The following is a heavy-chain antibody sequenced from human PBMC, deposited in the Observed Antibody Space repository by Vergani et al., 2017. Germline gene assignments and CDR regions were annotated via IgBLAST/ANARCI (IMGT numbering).Heavy chain of an antibody. CDR1: GFTFSSYS. CDR3: TRENYYGSGSYYSYYYYYGMDV. V-gene: IGHV3-73*01. D-gene: IGHD3-10*01. Sequence: EVQLVESGGGLVKPGGSLRLSCAASGFTFSSYSMNWVRQASGKGLEWVGRIRSKANSYATAYAASVKGRFTISRDDSKNTAYLQMNSLKTEDTAVYYCTRENYYGSGSYYSYYYYYGMDVWGQGTTDTVSS. J-gene: IGHJ6*02. CDR2: IRSKANSYAT.